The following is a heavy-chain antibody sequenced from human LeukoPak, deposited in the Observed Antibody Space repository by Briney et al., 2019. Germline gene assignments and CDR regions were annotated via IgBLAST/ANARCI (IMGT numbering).Heavy chain of an antibody. V-gene: IGHV4-61*02. CDR2: IYTSGST. D-gene: IGHD2-15*01. CDR3: ARDWADCSGGSCYHNWFDP. J-gene: IGHJ5*02. CDR1: GGSISSGGYY. Sequence: SQTLSLTCTVSGGSISSGGYYWSWIRQPAGKGLEWIGRIYTSGSTNYNPSLKSRVTISVDTSKNQFSLKLSSVTAADTAVYYCARDWADCSGGSCYHNWFDPWGQGTLVTVSS.